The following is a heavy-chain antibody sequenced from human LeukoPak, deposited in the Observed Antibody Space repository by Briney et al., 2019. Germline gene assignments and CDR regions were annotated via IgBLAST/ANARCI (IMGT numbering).Heavy chain of an antibody. V-gene: IGHV1-18*01. Sequence: ASVTVSCKASGYTLTSYGISWVRQAPGQGLEWMGWISAYNGNTNYAQKLQGRVTMTTDTSTSTAYMELRSLRSDDTAVYYCARDLTIFGVGPAEYFQHWGQGTLVTVSS. J-gene: IGHJ1*01. D-gene: IGHD3-3*01. CDR3: ARDLTIFGVGPAEYFQH. CDR1: GYTLTSYG. CDR2: ISAYNGNT.